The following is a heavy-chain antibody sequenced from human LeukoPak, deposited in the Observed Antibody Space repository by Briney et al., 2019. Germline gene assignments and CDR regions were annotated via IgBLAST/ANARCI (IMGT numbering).Heavy chain of an antibody. D-gene: IGHD1-26*01. Sequence: GGSLRLSCAASGFRFSDYAMSWVRQAPGKGLEWVTGISDSGGSAYYTDSVKGRFTISRDNSKNTVYLQMNNLRAEDTAVYFCARYESYMPWWDQRTLVIVST. CDR1: GFRFSDYA. V-gene: IGHV3-23*01. CDR3: ARYESYMPW. J-gene: IGHJ4*02. CDR2: ISDSGGSA.